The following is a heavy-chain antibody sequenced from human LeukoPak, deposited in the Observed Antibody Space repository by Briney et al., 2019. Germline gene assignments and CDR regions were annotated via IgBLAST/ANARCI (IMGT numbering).Heavy chain of an antibody. CDR1: GYTFTGYY. D-gene: IGHD5-18*01. CDR3: SRERAFRGYSY. V-gene: IGHV1-2*06. J-gene: IGHJ4*02. CDR2: INPNSGGT. Sequence: ASVKVSCKASGYTFTGYYMHWVRQAPGQGLEWMGRINPNSGGTNYAQKFQGRVTMTRDTSISTAYMELSRLRSDDTAVYYCSRERAFRGYSYWGQGTLVTVSS.